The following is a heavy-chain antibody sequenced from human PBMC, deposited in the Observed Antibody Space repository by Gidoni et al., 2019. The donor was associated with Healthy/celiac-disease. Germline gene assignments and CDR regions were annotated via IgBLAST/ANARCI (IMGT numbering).Heavy chain of an antibody. CDR3: ARPHRLTRLGELSFLSWFDP. J-gene: IGHJ5*02. CDR2: IDYSGST. V-gene: IGHV4-39*01. CDR1: GGSISSSSYY. Sequence: QLQLQESGPGLVKPSETLSLTCTVSGGSISSSSYYWGWIRQPPGKGLEWIGSIDYSGSTYYNPSRKSRVTISVDTSKNQFSLKLSSVTAADTAVYYCARPHRLTRLGELSFLSWFDPWGQGTLVTVSS. D-gene: IGHD3-16*02.